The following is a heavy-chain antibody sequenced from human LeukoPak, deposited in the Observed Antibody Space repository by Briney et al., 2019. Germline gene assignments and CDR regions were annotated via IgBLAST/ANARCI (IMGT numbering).Heavy chain of an antibody. CDR3: ARQSSPFYFVDY. D-gene: IGHD2/OR15-2a*01. J-gene: IGHJ4*02. CDR1: GGSISINSYY. V-gene: IGHV4-39*07. CDR2: LYFRGNT. Sequence: SETLSLTCSVSGGSISINSYYWDWIRQSPGKGLEWLGSLYFRGNTYYNPSLKSRVSMSVDTSKNQFSLRLKSVTAADTAVYFCARQSSPFYFVDYWGQGTLVTVSS.